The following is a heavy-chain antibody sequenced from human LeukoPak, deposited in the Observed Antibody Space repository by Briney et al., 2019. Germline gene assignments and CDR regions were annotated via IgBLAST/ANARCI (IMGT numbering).Heavy chain of an antibody. D-gene: IGHD2-2*01. CDR2: ISYDGSNK. CDR3: AKGGWFCSSTSCYLDY. J-gene: IGHJ4*02. Sequence: GGSLRLSCAASGFTFSSYGMHWVRQAPGKGLEWVAVISYDGSNKYYADSVKGRFTISRDNSKNTLYLQMNSLRAEDTAVYYCAKGGWFCSSTSCYLDYWGQGTLVTVSS. V-gene: IGHV3-30*18. CDR1: GFTFSSYG.